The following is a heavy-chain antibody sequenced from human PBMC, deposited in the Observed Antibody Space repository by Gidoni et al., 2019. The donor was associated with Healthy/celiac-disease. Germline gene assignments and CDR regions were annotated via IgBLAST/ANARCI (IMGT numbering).Heavy chain of an antibody. D-gene: IGHD7-27*01. V-gene: IGHV3-33*01. CDR2: IWYDGSNK. CDR3: ARASTFLNWGWAGT. CDR1: GFTFSNYG. Sequence: QVQLVESGGGVVQPGRSLRLSCAASGFTFSNYGMHWVRQAPGKGLEWVAVIWYDGSNKYYADSVKGRFTISRDNSKNTLYLQMNSLRAEDTAVYYCARASTFLNWGWAGTWGQGTLVTVSS. J-gene: IGHJ5*02.